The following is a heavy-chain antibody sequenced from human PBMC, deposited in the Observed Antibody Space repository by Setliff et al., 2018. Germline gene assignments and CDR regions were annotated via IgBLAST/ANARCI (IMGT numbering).Heavy chain of an antibody. CDR2: IYTDNGNT. V-gene: IGHV1-3*04. CDR1: GYTFSANA. J-gene: IGHJ4*02. Sequence: ASVKVSCKASGYTFSANAIHWVRQAPGQRLEWMGFIYTDNGNTKYSKNFQDRVTITRDTSASTAYMELSSLTSEDTAVYFCARGSRGFDYWGQGALVTVSS. CDR3: ARGSRGFDY.